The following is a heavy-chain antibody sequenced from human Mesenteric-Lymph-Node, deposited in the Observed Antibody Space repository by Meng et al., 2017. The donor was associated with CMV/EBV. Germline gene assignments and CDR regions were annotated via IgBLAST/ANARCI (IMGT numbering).Heavy chain of an antibody. CDR1: GFSFTRNG. CDR3: AKDSDDFWGTSFDH. D-gene: IGHD3/OR15-3a*01. CDR2: IRYDTSKE. Sequence: GGPLRLSCAASGFSFTRNGMHGVRQAPGKGLEWVAFIRYDTSKEYYGDSVKGRFTISRDNSKNTLYLQMNSLRAEDTAVYYCAKDSDDFWGTSFDHWGQGTLVTVSS. J-gene: IGHJ4*02. V-gene: IGHV3-30*02.